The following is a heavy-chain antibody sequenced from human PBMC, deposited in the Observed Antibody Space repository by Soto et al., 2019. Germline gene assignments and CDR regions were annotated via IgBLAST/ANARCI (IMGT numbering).Heavy chain of an antibody. V-gene: IGHV1-18*04. Sequence: ASVKVSCTASCYTFSSNSIPRVRQAPGQGLQWMGRISAYNGDTENAQKVQGRVTVTTDTSKNQFSLKLRSVTAADTAVYYCARHEAGWYFYSWGQGTLVTVSS. CDR3: ARHEAGWYFYS. CDR2: ISAYNGDT. J-gene: IGHJ4*02. CDR1: CYTFSSNS. D-gene: IGHD6-25*01.